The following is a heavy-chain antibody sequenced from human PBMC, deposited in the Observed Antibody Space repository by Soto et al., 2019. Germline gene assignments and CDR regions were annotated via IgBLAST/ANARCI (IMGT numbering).Heavy chain of an antibody. CDR2: IYYSGST. V-gene: IGHV4-39*01. CDR3: ARRDSGSYYDYYGMDV. Sequence: SETLSLTCTVSGGSISSSSYYWGWIRQPPGKGLEWIGSIYYSGSTYYNPSLKSRVTISVDTSKNQFSLKLSSVTAADTAVYYCARRDSGSYYDYYGMDVWGQGTTVTVYS. CDR1: GGSISSSSYY. J-gene: IGHJ6*02. D-gene: IGHD1-26*01.